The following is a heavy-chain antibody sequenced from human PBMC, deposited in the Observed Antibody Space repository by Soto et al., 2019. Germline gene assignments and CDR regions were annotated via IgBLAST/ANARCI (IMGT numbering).Heavy chain of an antibody. Sequence: GSLRLSCAASGFTFSSYSMNWVRQAPGKGLEWVSSISSSSSYIYYADSVKGRFTISRDNAKNSLYLQMNSLRAEDTAVYYCARIGGEQWLVDYSFEYWGQGTLVTVSS. V-gene: IGHV3-21*01. CDR1: GFTFSSYS. CDR3: ARIGGEQWLVDYSFEY. J-gene: IGHJ4*02. CDR2: ISSSSSYI. D-gene: IGHD6-19*01.